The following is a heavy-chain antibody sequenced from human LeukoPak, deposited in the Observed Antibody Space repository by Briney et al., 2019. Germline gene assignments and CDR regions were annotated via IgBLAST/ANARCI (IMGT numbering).Heavy chain of an antibody. D-gene: IGHD3-22*01. CDR3: ARHNYYDSSAYDS. CDR1: GGSISSSSYY. J-gene: IGHJ5*02. Sequence: PSETLSLTCTVSGGSISSSSYYWGWIRQPPGKGPEWIGSIYYSGITYYNPSLRSRVTISVDTSKNQFSLKLSSVTAADTAVYYCARHNYYDSSAYDSWGQGTLVTVSS. CDR2: IYYSGIT. V-gene: IGHV4-39*01.